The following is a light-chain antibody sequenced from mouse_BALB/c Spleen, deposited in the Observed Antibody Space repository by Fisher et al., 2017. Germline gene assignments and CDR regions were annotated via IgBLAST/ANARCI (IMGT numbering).Light chain of an antibody. J-gene: IGKJ4*01. V-gene: IGKV4-59*01. Sequence: IVITQTTAIMSASPGEKVTITCSASSSVSYMHWFQQKPGTSPKRWIYDTSKLASGVPVRFSGSGSGTSYSLTISSMEAEDAATYYCQQWSSNPPTFGSGTKLEIK. CDR3: QQWSSNPPT. CDR1: SSVSY. CDR2: DTS.